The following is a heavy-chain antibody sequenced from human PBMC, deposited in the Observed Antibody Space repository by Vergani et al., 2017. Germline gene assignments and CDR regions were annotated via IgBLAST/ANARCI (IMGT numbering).Heavy chain of an antibody. D-gene: IGHD2-2*01. J-gene: IGHJ6*02. V-gene: IGHV1-3*01. CDR2: INAGNGNT. CDR3: ARAGSSGDVVVVPATYGMDV. Sequence: QLVQSGPEVKKPGASVKVSCKASGYTFTSYAMHWVRQAPGQRLEWMGWINAGNGNTKYSQKFQGRVTITRDTSASTAYMELSSLRSEDTAVYYCARAGSSGDVVVVPATYGMDVWGQGTTVTVSS. CDR1: GYTFTSYA.